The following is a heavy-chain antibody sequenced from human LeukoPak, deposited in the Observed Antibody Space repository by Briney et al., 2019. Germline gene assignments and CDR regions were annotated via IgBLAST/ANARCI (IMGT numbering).Heavy chain of an antibody. CDR2: VSLAGQT. D-gene: IGHD1-26*01. J-gene: IGHJ4*02. Sequence: PSETLSLTCDVSGGSISNTNWWSWVRQPPGQGLERIGKVSLAGQTNYNPSLNGRVTMSLDESTNQVSLKLTSVTAADTAFYYCSRESGAFCPFGYWGQGTLVIVPS. CDR1: GGSISNTNW. CDR3: SRESGAFCPFGY. V-gene: IGHV4-4*02.